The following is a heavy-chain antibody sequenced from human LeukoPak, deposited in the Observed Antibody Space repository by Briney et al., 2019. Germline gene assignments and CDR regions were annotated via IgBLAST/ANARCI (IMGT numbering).Heavy chain of an antibody. CDR1: GFTLNTNY. CDR3: ARQHDSGWAGFGY. D-gene: IGHD6-19*01. CDR2: IYHTGRT. J-gene: IGHJ4*02. V-gene: IGHV4-38-2*01. Sequence: GSLRLSCAASGFTLNTNYMNWVRQVPGKGLEWIGSIYHTGRTYYNPSLGSRVTISVDTSKNQLSLKLSSVTAADTAIYYCARQHDSGWAGFGYWGLGTLVTVSS.